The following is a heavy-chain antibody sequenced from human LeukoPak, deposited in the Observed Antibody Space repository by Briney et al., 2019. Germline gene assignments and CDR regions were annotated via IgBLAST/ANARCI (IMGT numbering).Heavy chain of an antibody. CDR3: ARGYDSSGYAGPGGFDP. CDR2: IIPIFGTA. Sequence: SVKVSCKASGGTFSSYAISWMRQAPGLGLEWMGGIIPIFGTANYAQKFQGRVTITADESTSTAYMELSSLRSEDTAVYYCARGYDSSGYAGPGGFDPWGQGTLVTVSS. J-gene: IGHJ5*02. CDR1: GGTFSSYA. D-gene: IGHD3-22*01. V-gene: IGHV1-69*13.